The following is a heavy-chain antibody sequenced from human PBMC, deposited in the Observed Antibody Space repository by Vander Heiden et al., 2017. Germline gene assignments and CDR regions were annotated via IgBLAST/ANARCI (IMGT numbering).Heavy chain of an antibody. CDR3: VGNYYDSRGYYFIDS. D-gene: IGHD3-22*01. V-gene: IGHV4-4*07. CDR1: GLSMVNYY. J-gene: IGHJ4*02. Sequence: QVHLQDSGPGRVRPSETLSLTCALSGLSMVNYYWTWLRQPAGKALAWLGRIYTGGSTNYNPSLKSRVTMSVATSKNQFSLKLTSVTAADTAVYYCVGNYYDSRGYYFIDSWGQGTLVTVS. CDR2: IYTGGST.